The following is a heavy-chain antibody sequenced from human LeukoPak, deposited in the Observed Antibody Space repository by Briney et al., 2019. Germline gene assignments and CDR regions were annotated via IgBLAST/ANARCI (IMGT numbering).Heavy chain of an antibody. Sequence: SVKVSCKASGGTFSSYAISWVRQAPGQGLEWMGGIIPIFGTANYAQKFQGRVTITADESTSTAYMELSSLRSEDTAVYYCAREVVGGVGAYFDYWGREPWSPSPQ. CDR1: GGTFSSYA. J-gene: IGHJ4*02. V-gene: IGHV1-69*13. CDR3: AREVVGGVGAYFDY. CDR2: IIPIFGTA. D-gene: IGHD1-26*01.